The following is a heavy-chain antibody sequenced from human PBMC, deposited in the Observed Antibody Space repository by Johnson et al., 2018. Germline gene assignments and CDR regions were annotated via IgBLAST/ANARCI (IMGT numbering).Heavy chain of an antibody. CDR2: IYYSGST. D-gene: IGHD3-22*01. CDR3: ARVTSSGYFAHEAFDI. Sequence: QVQLQESGPGLVKPSETLSLTCTVSGGSISSYYWSWIRQPPGKGLEWIGYIYYSGSTNYNPSLKSRVTISVDTSKNQFSLKLSSVTAADPAVYYCARVTSSGYFAHEAFDIWGQGTMVTVSS. J-gene: IGHJ3*02. CDR1: GGSISSYY. V-gene: IGHV4-59*01.